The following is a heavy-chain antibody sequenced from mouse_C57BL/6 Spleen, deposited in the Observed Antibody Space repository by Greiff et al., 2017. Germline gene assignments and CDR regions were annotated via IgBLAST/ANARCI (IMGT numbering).Heavy chain of an antibody. CDR2: IDPSDSET. D-gene: IGHD2-5*01. CDR1: GYTFTSYW. V-gene: IGHV1-52*01. Sequence: VQLQQSGAELVRPGSSVKLSCKASGYTFTSYWMHWVKQRPIQGLEWIGNIDPSDSETHYNQKFKDKATLTVDKSSSTAYMQLSSLTSEASAVYYCARTDYSNYLFAYWGQGTLVTVSA. J-gene: IGHJ3*01. CDR3: ARTDYSNYLFAY.